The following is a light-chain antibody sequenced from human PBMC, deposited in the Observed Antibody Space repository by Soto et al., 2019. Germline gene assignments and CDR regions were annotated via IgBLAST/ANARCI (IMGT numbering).Light chain of an antibody. Sequence: IVLTPFPVTLSLSPGESAVLSCRASQSVSTSLAWYQHKPGQAPRLFIYDASKRAPGIPARFTGSGSGTDFTLTISSLEPEDIAVYYCQVRDVWPSFGQGTKV. CDR2: DAS. CDR3: QVRDVWPS. V-gene: IGKV3-11*01. J-gene: IGKJ1*01. CDR1: QSVSTS.